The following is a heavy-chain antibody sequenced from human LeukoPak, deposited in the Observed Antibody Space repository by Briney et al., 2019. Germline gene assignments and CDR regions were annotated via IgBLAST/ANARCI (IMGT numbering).Heavy chain of an antibody. D-gene: IGHD6-6*01. J-gene: IGHJ4*02. CDR2: ISSSSSYI. Sequence: KSGGSLRLSCAASGFTFSSYSMNWVRQAPGKGLEWVSSISSSSSYIYYAGSVKGRFTISRDNAKNSLYLQMNSLRAEDTAVYYCARGLSIAARQEIDYWGQGTLVTVSS. CDR3: ARGLSIAARQEIDY. CDR1: GFTFSSYS. V-gene: IGHV3-21*01.